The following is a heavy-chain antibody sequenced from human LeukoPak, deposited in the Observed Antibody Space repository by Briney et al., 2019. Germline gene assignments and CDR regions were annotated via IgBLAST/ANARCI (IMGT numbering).Heavy chain of an antibody. J-gene: IGHJ4*02. V-gene: IGHV3-30*04. CDR2: ISYDGSNK. CDR3: ARPPPWELLHFDY. CDR1: GFTFSSCA. Sequence: GRSLRLSCAASGFTFSSCAMHWVRQAPGKGLEWVAVISYDGSNKYYADSVKGRFTISRDNSKNTLYLQMNSLRAEDTAVYYCARPPPWELLHFDYWGQGTLVTVSS. D-gene: IGHD1-26*01.